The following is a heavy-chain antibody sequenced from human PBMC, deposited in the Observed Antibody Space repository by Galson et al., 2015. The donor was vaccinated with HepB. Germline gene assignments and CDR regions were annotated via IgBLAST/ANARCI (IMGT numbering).Heavy chain of an antibody. CDR1: GFTFSSYS. CDR3: AREPRPYYDRSGYYPNYFDY. D-gene: IGHD3-22*01. CDR2: ISSSSSYI. V-gene: IGHV3-21*01. Sequence: SLRLSCAASGFTFSSYSMNWVRQAPGKGLEWVSSISSSSSYIYYADSVKGRFTISRGNAKNSLYLQMNSLRAEDTAVYYCAREPRPYYDRSGYYPNYFDYWGQGTLVTVSS. J-gene: IGHJ4*02.